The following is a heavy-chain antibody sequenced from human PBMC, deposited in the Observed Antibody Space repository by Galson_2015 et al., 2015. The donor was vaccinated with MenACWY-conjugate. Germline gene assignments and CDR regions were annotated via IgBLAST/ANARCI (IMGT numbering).Heavy chain of an antibody. Sequence: SLRLSCAASGFTFSSFWMHWVRQAPGKGLEWVSRVICDGSGTGYADSVKGRFTISRDNSKNMLFLQMIRLKVEDTAVYYCARSLVRRSDRKFYYMNGWAKGPTVSGSS. CDR3: ARSLVRRSDRKFYYMNG. D-gene: IGHD3-22*01. CDR1: GFTFSSFW. J-gene: IGHJ6*03. V-gene: IGHV3-74*01. CDR2: VICDGSGT.